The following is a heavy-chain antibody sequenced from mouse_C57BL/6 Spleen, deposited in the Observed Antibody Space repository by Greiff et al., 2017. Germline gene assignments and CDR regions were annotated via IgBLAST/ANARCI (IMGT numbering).Heavy chain of an antibody. CDR2: IYPRSGNT. Sequence: VQLQQSGAELARPGASVKLSCKASGYTFTSYGISWVKQRTGQGLEWIGEIYPRSGNTYYNEKFKGKATLTADKSSSTAYMELRSLTSEDSAVYFCAREGFRYYSSSYYFDYWGQGTTLTVSS. CDR3: AREGFRYYSSSYYFDY. CDR1: GYTFTSYG. V-gene: IGHV1-81*01. D-gene: IGHD1-1*01. J-gene: IGHJ2*01.